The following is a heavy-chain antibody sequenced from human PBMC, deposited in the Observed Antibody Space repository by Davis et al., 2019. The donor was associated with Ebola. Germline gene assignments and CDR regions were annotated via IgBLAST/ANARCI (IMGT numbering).Heavy chain of an antibody. CDR3: ARPLRGGYYDNSGYYHALAAFDI. V-gene: IGHV1-46*01. CDR1: GYTFTSYG. Sequence: ASVKVSCKASGYTFTSYGISWVRQAPGQGLEWMGMINPNDGRTIYAQKFQGRVTVTRDTSTTTVYMDLSSLRSEDTAVYYCARPLRGGYYDNSGYYHALAAFDIWGQGTMVTVSS. D-gene: IGHD3-22*01. CDR2: INPNDGRT. J-gene: IGHJ3*02.